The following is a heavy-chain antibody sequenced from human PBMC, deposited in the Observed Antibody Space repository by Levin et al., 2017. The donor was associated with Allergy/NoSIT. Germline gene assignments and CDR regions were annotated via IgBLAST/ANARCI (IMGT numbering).Heavy chain of an antibody. CDR3: ARDPPHNNSGLCLDF. Sequence: ASVKVSCKASGYTFNGYYIHWVRQAPGQGLEWTGWISPKSGGTKYAQRFQGRVTMTRDTPISTVYMELSGLSSDDPAVYFLARDPPHNNSGLCLDFWGQGTLVTVSS. V-gene: IGHV1-2*02. CDR2: ISPKSGGT. J-gene: IGHJ4*02. D-gene: IGHD6-19*01. CDR1: GYTFNGYY.